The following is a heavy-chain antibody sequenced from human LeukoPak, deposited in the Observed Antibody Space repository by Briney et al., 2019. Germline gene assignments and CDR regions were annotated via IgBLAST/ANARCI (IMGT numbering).Heavy chain of an antibody. V-gene: IGHV4-59*01. D-gene: IGHD3-22*01. Sequence: SETLSLTCTVSGGSISSYYWSWNRQPPGKGLEWIGYIYYSGSTNYNPSLKSRVTISVDTSKNQFSLKLSSVTAADTAVYYCARDSSGYYYSYYFDYWGQGTLVTVSS. CDR2: IYYSGST. CDR3: ARDSSGYYYSYYFDY. CDR1: GGSISSYY. J-gene: IGHJ4*02.